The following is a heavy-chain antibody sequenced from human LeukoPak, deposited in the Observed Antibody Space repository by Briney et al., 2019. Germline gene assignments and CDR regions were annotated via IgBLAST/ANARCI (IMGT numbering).Heavy chain of an antibody. CDR2: IYYSGST. D-gene: IGHD6-19*01. J-gene: IGHJ6*03. Sequence: KPSETLSLTCTVSGGSISSYYWSWIRQPPGKGLEWIGYIYYSGSTNYNPSLKSRVTISVDTSKNQFSLKPSSVTAADTAVYYCARRARSSGWYYYYYMDVWGKGTTVTVSS. V-gene: IGHV4-59*08. CDR1: GGSISSYY. CDR3: ARRARSSGWYYYYYMDV.